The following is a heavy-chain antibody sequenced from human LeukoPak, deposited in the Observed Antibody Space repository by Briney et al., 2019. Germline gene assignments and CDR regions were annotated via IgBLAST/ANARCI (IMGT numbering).Heavy chain of an antibody. CDR2: ISSSGDIT. D-gene: IGHD6-13*01. CDR1: GFTFDNYA. CDR3: ANGRVYENYDY. Sequence: PGGSLRLSCAASGFTFDNYAMSWVRQAPGKGLEWVSAISSSGDITYYADSVKGRFTVSRDNSKNTLYLQMNSLRAEDTAVYYCANGRVYENYDYWGQGTLVTVSS. V-gene: IGHV3-23*01. J-gene: IGHJ4*02.